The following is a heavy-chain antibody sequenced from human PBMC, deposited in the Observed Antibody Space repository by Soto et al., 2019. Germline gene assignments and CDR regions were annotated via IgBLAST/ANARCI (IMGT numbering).Heavy chain of an antibody. Sequence: EVQLVASGGGLVPPGGSLRLSCAVSGLTFSTDEMNWVRQAPGKGLEWLAYISYTATTIKYADSVKGRFAVSRDNAKKSLSLQMNNMRVEDTAVYYCVREGGSLAFDSWGQGPLVTVSS. D-gene: IGHD1-1*01. V-gene: IGHV3-48*03. CDR3: VREGGSLAFDS. J-gene: IGHJ4*02. CDR2: ISYTATTI. CDR1: GLTFSTDE.